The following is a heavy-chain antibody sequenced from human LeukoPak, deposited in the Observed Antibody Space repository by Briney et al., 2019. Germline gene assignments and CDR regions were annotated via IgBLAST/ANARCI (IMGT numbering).Heavy chain of an antibody. Sequence: KPGGSLRLSCAASGFTFSSYSMNWVRQAPGKGLEWVSSISSGGNYIYYADSVKGRFTISRDNAKNALYLQINSLRAEETAVYYCARAGILVAGTDWYFDLWGRGTLVTVSS. J-gene: IGHJ2*01. CDR2: ISSGGNYI. CDR3: ARAGILVAGTDWYFDL. CDR1: GFTFSSYS. V-gene: IGHV3-21*01. D-gene: IGHD6-19*01.